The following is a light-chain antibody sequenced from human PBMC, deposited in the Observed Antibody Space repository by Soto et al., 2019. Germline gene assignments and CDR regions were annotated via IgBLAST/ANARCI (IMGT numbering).Light chain of an antibody. CDR2: GNT. J-gene: IGLJ1*01. CDR3: QSYDSSLSGYV. Sequence: QSVLTQPPSVSGAPGQRVTVSCTGSSSNIGATSDVHWYQQLPGTAPKLLIYGNTNRPSGVPDRFSASKSGTSASLAITGLQAADEADYYCQSYDSSLSGYVFGTGTKLTVL. CDR1: SSNIGATSD. V-gene: IGLV1-40*01.